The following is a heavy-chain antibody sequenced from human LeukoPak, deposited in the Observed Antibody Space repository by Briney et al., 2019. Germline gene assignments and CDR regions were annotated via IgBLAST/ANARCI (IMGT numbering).Heavy chain of an antibody. CDR2: IIPNSGAT. CDR3: AKDNGEGYSSYHH. CDR1: GGTFSSYA. V-gene: IGHV1-2*02. J-gene: IGHJ1*01. Sequence: ASVKVSCKASGGTFSSYAITWVRQAPGQGLEWMGRIIPNSGATDYAQKFQGRVIMTRDTSISTAYMELSRLRSDDTAVYYCAKDNGEGYSSYHHWGQGTLVTVSS. D-gene: IGHD2-15*01.